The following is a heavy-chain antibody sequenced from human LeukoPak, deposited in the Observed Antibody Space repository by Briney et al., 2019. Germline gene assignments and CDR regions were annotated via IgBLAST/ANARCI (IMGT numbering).Heavy chain of an antibody. Sequence: PGGSLRLSCAASGFTFSDYNMRWIRQAPGKGLEWVSYISSSGNSVYYADSVKGRFTISRDNAKNSLFLQMNSLRAEDTAAYYCAREIGGHDYDNQADYWGQGTQVTVSS. CDR1: GFTFSDYN. CDR2: ISSSGNSV. V-gene: IGHV3-11*04. D-gene: IGHD3-22*01. J-gene: IGHJ4*02. CDR3: AREIGGHDYDNQADY.